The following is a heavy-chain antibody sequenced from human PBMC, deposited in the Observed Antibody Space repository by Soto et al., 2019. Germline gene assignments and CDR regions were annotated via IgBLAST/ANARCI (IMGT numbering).Heavy chain of an antibody. CDR3: AGGVNSPVPFDY. CDR2: IYYTWTT. J-gene: IGHJ4*02. CDR1: GGSISSGGYY. V-gene: IGHV4-31*03. D-gene: IGHD2-8*02. Sequence: QVQLQESGPGLVQPSQTLSLTCTVSGGSISSGGYYWSWIRQLPGRGLEWIGYIYYTWTTFYKPSLKSRATISLDTSTNQFSLKLTSVTAADTAVYFCAGGVNSPVPFDYWGQGTLVTVSS.